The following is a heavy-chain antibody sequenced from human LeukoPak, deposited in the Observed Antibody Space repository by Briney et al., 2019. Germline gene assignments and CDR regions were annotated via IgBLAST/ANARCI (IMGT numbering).Heavy chain of an antibody. Sequence: SETLSLTCTVSGGSISSSSYYWGWIRQPPGKGLEWIGSIYYSGSTYYNPSLKSRVTISVDTSKNQFSLKLSSVTAADTAVYYCARALGNYYYDYMDVWGEGTTVTVS. CDR2: IYYSGST. J-gene: IGHJ6*03. CDR3: ARALGNYYYDYMDV. D-gene: IGHD3-16*01. CDR1: GGSISSSSYY. V-gene: IGHV4-39*07.